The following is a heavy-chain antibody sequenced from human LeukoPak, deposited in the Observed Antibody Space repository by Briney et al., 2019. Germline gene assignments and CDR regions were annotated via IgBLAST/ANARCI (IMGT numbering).Heavy chain of an antibody. V-gene: IGHV3-7*01. CDR3: AKDRTGYGYYFDY. CDR1: GFTFSTYW. CDR2: IKADGGEK. D-gene: IGHD5-18*01. J-gene: IGHJ4*02. Sequence: GGSLRLSCAASGFTFSTYWMNWFRQTPGKGLEWVAKIKADGGEKDHVASVKGRFTISRDNSKNTLYLQMNSLRAEDTAVYYCAKDRTGYGYYFDYWGQGTLVTVSS.